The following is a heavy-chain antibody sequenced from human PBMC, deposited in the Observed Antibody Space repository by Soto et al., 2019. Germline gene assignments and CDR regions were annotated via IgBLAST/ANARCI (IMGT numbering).Heavy chain of an antibody. D-gene: IGHD6-13*01. CDR3: ARGVRVGSSWEPLVY. Sequence: GESLKISCKGSGYSFTSYWIGWVRQMPGKGLEWMGIIYPGDSDTRYSPSFQGQVTISADKSISIAYLQWSSLKASDTAMYYCARGVRVGSSWEPLVYWGQGTLVTVSS. V-gene: IGHV5-51*01. CDR1: GYSFTSYW. J-gene: IGHJ4*02. CDR2: IYPGDSDT.